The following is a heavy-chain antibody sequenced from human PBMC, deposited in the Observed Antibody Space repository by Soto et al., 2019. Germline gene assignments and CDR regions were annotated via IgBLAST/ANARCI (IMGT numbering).Heavy chain of an antibody. Sequence: GGSLRLSCVTSGFSLSESWMSWVRQAPGEGLEWVARILSKRDGGRTDYAPPVKDRFLISRDDSKDTMYLEMNSLKIEDTAVYYCQTYDYISGTYRYRWAYWGQGTRVTVSS. CDR1: GFSLSESW. J-gene: IGHJ4*02. V-gene: IGHV3-15*01. CDR3: QTYDYISGTYRYRWAY. CDR2: ILSKRDGGRT. D-gene: IGHD3-16*02.